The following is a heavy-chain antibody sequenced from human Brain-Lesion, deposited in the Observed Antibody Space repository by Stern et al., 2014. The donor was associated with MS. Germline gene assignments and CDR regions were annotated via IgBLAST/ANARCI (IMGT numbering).Heavy chain of an antibody. Sequence: EVQLVESGGGVVRPGGSLRLSCAASGFIFDDYGMSWFRQVPGKGPEWVSAINYNGGSTDYAASVKGRFTISRDNAKKSLYLRMNSLRVEDTAVYHCARAFCTGGVCYSFPFYGMDVWGQGTTVTVSS. CDR3: ARAFCTGGVCYSFPFYGMDV. CDR1: GFIFDDYG. CDR2: INYNGGST. J-gene: IGHJ6*02. D-gene: IGHD2-8*02. V-gene: IGHV3-20*01.